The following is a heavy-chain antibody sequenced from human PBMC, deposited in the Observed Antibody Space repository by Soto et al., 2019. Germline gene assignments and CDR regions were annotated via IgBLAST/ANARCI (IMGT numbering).Heavy chain of an antibody. D-gene: IGHD2-15*01. J-gene: IGHJ4*02. Sequence: QVQLVQSGAEVKKPGASVKVSCKASGYTFTSYGISWVRQAPGQGLEWMGWISAYNGNTNYAQKLQGRVTMTTDTSTSAAYMELRSLRSDDTAVYYCARDLGNIVVVVAAKGAPFDYWGQGTLVTVSS. CDR2: ISAYNGNT. CDR1: GYTFTSYG. V-gene: IGHV1-18*01. CDR3: ARDLGNIVVVVAAKGAPFDY.